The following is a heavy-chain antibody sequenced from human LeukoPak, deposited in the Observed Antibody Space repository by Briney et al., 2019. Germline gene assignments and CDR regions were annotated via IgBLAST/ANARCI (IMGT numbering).Heavy chain of an antibody. CDR2: VGIAADT. CDR3: VRQKKSHGNFDY. Sequence: GGSLRLSCAASGFTCSDHAMHWVRQATGKGLEWVSAVGIAADTFYPGSVKGRFTISRENAKNSLYLQMNSLRVEDTAVYYCVRQKKSHGNFDYWGQGTLVTVSS. V-gene: IGHV3-13*01. CDR1: GFTCSDHA. J-gene: IGHJ4*02. D-gene: IGHD1-26*01.